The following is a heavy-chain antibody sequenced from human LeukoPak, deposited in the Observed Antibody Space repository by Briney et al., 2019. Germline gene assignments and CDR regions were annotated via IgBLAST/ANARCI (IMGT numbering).Heavy chain of an antibody. D-gene: IGHD3-9*01. CDR2: IYYSGST. CDR3: AREGPPATYYDILTGYYPFDY. Sequence: SETLSLTCAVYGGSFTGYYWGWIRQPPGKGLEWIGSIYYSGSTYYNPSLKSRVTISVDTSKNQFSLKLSSVTAADTAVYYCAREGPPATYYDILTGYYPFDYWGQETLVTVSS. J-gene: IGHJ4*02. V-gene: IGHV4-34*01. CDR1: GGSFTGYY.